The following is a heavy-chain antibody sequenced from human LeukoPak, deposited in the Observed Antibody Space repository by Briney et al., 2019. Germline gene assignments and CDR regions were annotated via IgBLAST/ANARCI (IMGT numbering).Heavy chain of an antibody. D-gene: IGHD1-26*01. CDR3: ARDSRPWDGDAFDI. CDR1: GFTFSSYS. Sequence: GGSLRLSCAASGFTFSSYSMNWVRQAPGKGLEWVSYISSSSSTIYYADSVKGRFTISRDNAKNSLYLQMNSLRAEDTAVYYCARDSRPWDGDAFDIWGQGTMVTVSS. CDR2: ISSSSSTI. J-gene: IGHJ3*02. V-gene: IGHV3-48*01.